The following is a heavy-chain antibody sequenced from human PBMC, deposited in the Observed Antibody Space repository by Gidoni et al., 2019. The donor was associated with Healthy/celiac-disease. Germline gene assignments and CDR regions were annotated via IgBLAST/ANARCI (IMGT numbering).Heavy chain of an antibody. D-gene: IGHD6-13*01. J-gene: IGHJ5*02. CDR3: ARDSSSWYVNWFDP. V-gene: IGHV1-3*01. Sequence: QVQLVQSGAEVKKPGASVKVSCKASGYTFTSYAMHWVRQAPGQRLEWMGWINAGNGNTKYSQKFQGRVTITRDTSASTAYMELSSLRSEDTAVYYCARDSSSWYVNWFDPWGQGTLVTVSS. CDR1: GYTFTSYA. CDR2: INAGNGNT.